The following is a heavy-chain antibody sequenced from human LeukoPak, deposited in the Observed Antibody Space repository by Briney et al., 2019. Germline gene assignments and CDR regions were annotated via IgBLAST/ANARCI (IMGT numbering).Heavy chain of an antibody. D-gene: IGHD5-18*01. CDR2: IYSGGTT. Sequence: GGSLILSCAASGFTFSSYSMNWVRQAPGKGLEWVSTIYSGGTTYYADSVMGRFTISRHNSRNTLYLQMNSLRAEDTAVYYCARVDTVMAYYFDLWGQGTLVTVSS. CDR3: ARVDTVMAYYFDL. V-gene: IGHV3-53*04. CDR1: GFTFSSYS. J-gene: IGHJ4*02.